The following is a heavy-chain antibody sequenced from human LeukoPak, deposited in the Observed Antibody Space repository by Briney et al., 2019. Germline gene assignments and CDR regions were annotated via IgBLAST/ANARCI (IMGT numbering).Heavy chain of an antibody. CDR1: GFTLSSYA. Sequence: GGSLRLSCAASGFTLSSYAMSWVRQGPGKGLEWVSAISVSGNTYHADSVKGRFTISRDNSKNTLYLQMNSLRAEDTAVYYCAKSALRWLLYYYFDYWGQGTLVTVSS. V-gene: IGHV3-23*01. CDR3: AKSALRWLLYYYFDY. D-gene: IGHD3-3*01. CDR2: ISVSGNT. J-gene: IGHJ4*02.